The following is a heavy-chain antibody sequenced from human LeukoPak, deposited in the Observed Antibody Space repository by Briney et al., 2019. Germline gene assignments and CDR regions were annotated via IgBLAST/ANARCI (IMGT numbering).Heavy chain of an antibody. CDR2: IIPIFGTA. J-gene: IGHJ3*02. CDR1: GGTFSSYA. D-gene: IGHD2-21*02. Sequence: SVKVSCKASGGTFSSYAISWVRQAPGQGLEWMGGIIPIFGTANYAQKFQGRVTITADKSTSTAYMELSSLRSEDTAVYYCARPIVVVTANYAFDIWGQGTMDTVSS. CDR3: ARPIVVVTANYAFDI. V-gene: IGHV1-69*06.